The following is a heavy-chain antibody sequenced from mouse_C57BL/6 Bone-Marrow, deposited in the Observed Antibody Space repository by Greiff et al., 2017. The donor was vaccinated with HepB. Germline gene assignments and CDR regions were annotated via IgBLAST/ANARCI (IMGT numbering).Heavy chain of an antibody. CDR3: TSTMVTTDYFDY. D-gene: IGHD2-2*01. V-gene: IGHV6-6*01. J-gene: IGHJ2*01. CDR1: GFTFSDAW. Sequence: EVQVVESGGGLVQPGGSMKLSCAASGFTFSDAWMDWVRQSPEKGLEWVAEIRNKANNHATYYAESVKGRFTISRDDSKSSVYLQMNSLRAEDTGIYYCTSTMVTTDYFDYWGQGTTLTVSS. CDR2: IRNKANNHAT.